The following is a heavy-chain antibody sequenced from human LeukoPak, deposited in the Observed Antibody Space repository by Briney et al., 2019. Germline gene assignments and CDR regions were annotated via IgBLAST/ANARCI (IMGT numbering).Heavy chain of an antibody. Sequence: SETLSLTCAVYGGSFSGYYWSWIRQPPGKGLEWIGEINHSGSTNYNPSLKSRVTISVDKSKNQFSLKLSSVTAADTAVYYCARGRTTVIDYWGQGTLVTVSS. J-gene: IGHJ4*02. CDR3: ARGRTTVIDY. D-gene: IGHD4-17*01. V-gene: IGHV4-34*01. CDR1: GGSFSGYY. CDR2: INHSGST.